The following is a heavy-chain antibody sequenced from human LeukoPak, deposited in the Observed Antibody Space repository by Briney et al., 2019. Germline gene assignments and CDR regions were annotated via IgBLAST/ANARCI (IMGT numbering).Heavy chain of an antibody. V-gene: IGHV3-74*01. CDR2: INNDGSST. J-gene: IGHJ4*02. Sequence: GGSLRLSCAASGFTFSSYWMHWVRQAPGRGVGGVSRINNDGSSTNYADSVKGRFTISRDNAKNTLHLQMNSLRAEDTAVYYCARVRSAAAVDYWGQGTLVTVSS. CDR1: GFTFSSYW. CDR3: ARVRSAAAVDY.